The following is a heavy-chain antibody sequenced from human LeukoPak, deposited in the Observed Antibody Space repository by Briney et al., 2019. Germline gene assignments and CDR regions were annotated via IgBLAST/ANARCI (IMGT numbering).Heavy chain of an antibody. J-gene: IGHJ4*02. CDR2: IYTSGST. CDR1: GGSISSYY. V-gene: IGHV4-4*07. Sequence: PSETLSLTCTVSGGSISSYYWSWIRQPAGKGLEWIGRIYTSGSTNYNPSLKSRVTMSVDTSKNQFSLKLISVTAADTAVYYCARGSKGSTSSEFDYWGQGTLVTVSS. D-gene: IGHD6-6*01. CDR3: ARGSKGSTSSEFDY.